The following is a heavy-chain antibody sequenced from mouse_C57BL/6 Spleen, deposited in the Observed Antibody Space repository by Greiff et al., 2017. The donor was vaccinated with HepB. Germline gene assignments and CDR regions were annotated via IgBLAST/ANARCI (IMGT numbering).Heavy chain of an antibody. Sequence: EVNLVESGGGLVQPKGSLKLSCAASGFSFNTYAMNWVRQAPGKGLEWVARIRSKSNNYATYYADSVKDRFTISRDDSESMLYLQMNNLKTEDTAMYYCVTGSSYPCYWGQGTSVTVSS. V-gene: IGHV10-1*01. D-gene: IGHD1-1*01. CDR2: IRSKSNNYAT. CDR1: GFSFNTYA. J-gene: IGHJ4*01. CDR3: VTGSSYPCY.